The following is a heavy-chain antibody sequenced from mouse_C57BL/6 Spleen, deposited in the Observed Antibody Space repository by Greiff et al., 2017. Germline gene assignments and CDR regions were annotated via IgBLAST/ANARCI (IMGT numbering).Heavy chain of an antibody. CDR3: AGGYYGKRAMDY. D-gene: IGHD2-1*01. CDR2: IDPSDSET. V-gene: IGHV1-52*01. CDR1: GYTFTSYW. J-gene: IGHJ4*01. Sequence: VQLQQPGAELVRPGSSVKLSCKASGYTFTSYWMHWVKQRPIQGLEWIGNIDPSDSETHYNQKFKDKATLTVDKSSSTAYMQLSSLTSEDSAVYYCAGGYYGKRAMDYWGQGTSVTVSS.